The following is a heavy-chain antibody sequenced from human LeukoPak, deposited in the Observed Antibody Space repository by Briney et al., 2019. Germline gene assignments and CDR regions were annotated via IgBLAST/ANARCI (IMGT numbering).Heavy chain of an antibody. CDR3: AREGLRNVHNPLGY. V-gene: IGHV4-34*01. CDR1: GGTLSGYY. CDR2: IKESEKT. Sequence: SETLSLTCAVYGGTLSGYYWSWIRQPPGKGLEWIGEIKESEKTNYNPSLKSRVTISIDTSKNQFSLKLSSVTAADTAVYYCAREGLRNVHNPLGYWRQGTLVTVSS. D-gene: IGHD5-24*01. J-gene: IGHJ4*02.